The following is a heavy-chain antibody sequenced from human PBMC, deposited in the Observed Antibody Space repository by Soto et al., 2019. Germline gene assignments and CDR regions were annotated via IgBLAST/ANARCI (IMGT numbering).Heavy chain of an antibody. CDR2: IWNDGSNE. D-gene: IGHD3-22*01. CDR1: GFPFRSYG. Sequence: GVSLRLSCEGSGFPFRSYGIHWVRQAPGKGLEWLAIIWNDGSNEYYADSVKGRFTISRDNSKNTVYLQVTNLRAEDTAVYFCARDHTESCGYSDPWCQGTCVIVSS. CDR3: ARDHTESCGYSDP. V-gene: IGHV3-33*01. J-gene: IGHJ5*02.